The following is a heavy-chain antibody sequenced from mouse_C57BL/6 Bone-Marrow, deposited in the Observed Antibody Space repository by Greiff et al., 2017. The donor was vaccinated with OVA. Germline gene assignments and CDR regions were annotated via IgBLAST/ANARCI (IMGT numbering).Heavy chain of an antibody. J-gene: IGHJ1*03. CDR3: ARNRYDYDRGGWYFDV. CDR1: GYTFTSYW. D-gene: IGHD2-4*01. Sequence: VMLVESGAELAKPGASVKLSCKASGYTFTSYWMHWVKQRPGQGLEWIGYINPSSGYTKYNQKFKDKATLTADKSSSTAYMQLSSLTYEDSAVYYCARNRYDYDRGGWYFDVWGTGTTVTVSS. CDR2: INPSSGYT. V-gene: IGHV1-7*01.